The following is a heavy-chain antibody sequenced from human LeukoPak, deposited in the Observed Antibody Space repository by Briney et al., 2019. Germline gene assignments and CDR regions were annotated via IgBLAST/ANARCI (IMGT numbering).Heavy chain of an antibody. Sequence: GGSLRLSCAASGFTFSSYSMNWVRQAPGKGLEWVSYISSSSSTLYYADSVKGRFTISRDNAKNSLYLQMNSLRAEDTAVYYCARDLAESYSSSYSYSMDVWGKGTTVTVSS. J-gene: IGHJ6*03. CDR3: ARDLAESYSSSYSYSMDV. V-gene: IGHV3-48*01. D-gene: IGHD6-6*01. CDR2: ISSSSSTL. CDR1: GFTFSSYS.